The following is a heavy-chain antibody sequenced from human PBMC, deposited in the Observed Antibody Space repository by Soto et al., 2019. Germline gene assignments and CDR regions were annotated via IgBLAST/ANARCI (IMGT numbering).Heavy chain of an antibody. V-gene: IGHV1-8*01. Sequence: ASVKVSCKASGYTFTTNDINWLRQARRQGLEWMGWINPYSGNTGYAQTFQGRVTMTTDTSMSTAYMELSSLTYDDTAVYYCARQPSSTSRKNWFDPWGQGTLVTVSS. CDR2: INPYSGNT. CDR1: GYTFTTND. J-gene: IGHJ5*02. D-gene: IGHD2-2*01. CDR3: ARQPSSTSRKNWFDP.